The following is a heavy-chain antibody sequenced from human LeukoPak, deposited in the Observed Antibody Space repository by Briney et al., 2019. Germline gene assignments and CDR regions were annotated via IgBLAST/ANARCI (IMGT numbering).Heavy chain of an antibody. V-gene: IGHV1-8*03. CDR3: ASTWEPELPHDDFDI. D-gene: IGHD1-26*01. Sequence: ASVKVSCKASGYTFTSYDINWVRQATGQGLEWMGWMNPNSGNTGYAQKFQGRVTIARNTSISTAYMELSGLRSEDTAVYYCASTWEPELPHDDFDIWGQGTMVTVSS. CDR1: GYTFTSYD. J-gene: IGHJ3*02. CDR2: MNPNSGNT.